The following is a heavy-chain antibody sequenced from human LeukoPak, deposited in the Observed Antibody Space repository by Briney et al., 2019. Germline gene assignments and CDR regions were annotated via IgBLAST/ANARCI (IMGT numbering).Heavy chain of an antibody. CDR1: GGSFSGYY. CDR2: INHSGST. Sequence: SETLSLTCAVYGGSFSGYYWSWIRQPPGKGLEWIGEINHSGSTNYSPSLKSQVTISVDTSKNQFSLKLSSVTAADTAVYYCAGAPSMVRGVPTDYWGQGTLVTVSS. J-gene: IGHJ4*02. D-gene: IGHD3-10*01. CDR3: AGAPSMVRGVPTDY. V-gene: IGHV4-34*01.